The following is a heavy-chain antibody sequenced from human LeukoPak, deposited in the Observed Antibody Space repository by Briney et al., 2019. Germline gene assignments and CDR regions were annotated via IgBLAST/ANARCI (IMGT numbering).Heavy chain of an antibody. J-gene: IGHJ4*02. Sequence: GGSLRLSCAASGFTFTNAWMTWVRQAPGKGLEWVGRIKSKGDGETTDYTAPVKGRFTMSRDDSKATLYLQMNSLAAEDTAVYYCTTDLGLTMIRGVVYWGQGALVTVSS. CDR1: GFTFTNAW. D-gene: IGHD3-10*01. V-gene: IGHV3-15*01. CDR3: TTDLGLTMIRGVVY. CDR2: IKSKGDGETT.